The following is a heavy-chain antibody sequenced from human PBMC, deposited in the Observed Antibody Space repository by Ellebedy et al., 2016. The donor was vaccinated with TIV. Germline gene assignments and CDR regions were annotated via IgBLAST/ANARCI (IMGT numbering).Heavy chain of an antibody. CDR1: GFTFSGYG. Sequence: PGGSLRLSCAASGFTFSGYGMHWVRQTPGKGLEWLAVISYNGNSHFYADSVNGRITISRDNSKNTLYLQMNSLRAEDTAVYYCAKDPRPLWGGAMDSWGRGALVTVSS. CDR2: ISYNGNSH. CDR3: AKDPRPLWGGAMDS. D-gene: IGHD3-16*01. J-gene: IGHJ4*02. V-gene: IGHV3-30*18.